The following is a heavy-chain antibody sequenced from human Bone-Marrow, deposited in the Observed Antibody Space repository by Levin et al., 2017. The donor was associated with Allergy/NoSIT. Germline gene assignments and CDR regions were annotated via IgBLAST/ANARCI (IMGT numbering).Heavy chain of an antibody. D-gene: IGHD3-22*01. CDR3: ARVESYFYDSRGFFDS. CDR2: ISTFNGNT. CDR1: GSIFTSHG. V-gene: IGHV1-18*04. J-gene: IGHJ4*02. Sequence: GGSLRLSCKASGSIFTSHGIAWVRQAPGQGLEGMGWISTFNGNTSYALKVQGRVTVTTDTSTRTAYMELRNLTSDDTAIYYCARVESYFYDSRGFFDSWGQGTLVTVSS.